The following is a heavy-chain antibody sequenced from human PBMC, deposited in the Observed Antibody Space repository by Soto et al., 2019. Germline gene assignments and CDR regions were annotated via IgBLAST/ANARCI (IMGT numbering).Heavy chain of an antibody. D-gene: IGHD4-4*01. CDR2: IYHRGDT. J-gene: IGHJ5*02. Sequence: KPSETLSLTCAVSGGSINSGGYSWNWIRQPPGKGLEWIGHIYHRGDTYYNPSLKSRVTISVDRSKNQFSLNLNSVTAADTAVYFCARARTVGVEFWFDPWGQGTPVTVSS. CDR3: ARARTVGVEFWFDP. V-gene: IGHV4-30-2*01. CDR1: GGSINSGGYS.